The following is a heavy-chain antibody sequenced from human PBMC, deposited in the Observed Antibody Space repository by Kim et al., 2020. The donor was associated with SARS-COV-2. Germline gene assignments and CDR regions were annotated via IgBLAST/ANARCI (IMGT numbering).Heavy chain of an antibody. CDR1: GFTFSTYT. Sequence: GGSLRLSCAPSGFTFSTYTMQLVRRAPGKGLEWVAVISPDGSNKYYADSVKGPFAISRDNSRNTLYLQISSLRVEDTAVYFCARDWIPDYWGQGTLLTVSS. V-gene: IGHV3-30*09. CDR3: ARDWIPDY. D-gene: IGHD5-18*01. CDR2: ISPDGSNK. J-gene: IGHJ4*02.